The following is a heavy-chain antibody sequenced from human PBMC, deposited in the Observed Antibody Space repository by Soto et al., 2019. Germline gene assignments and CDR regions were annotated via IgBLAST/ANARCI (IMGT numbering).Heavy chain of an antibody. CDR1: GGTFSSYA. Sequence: SVKVSCKASGGTFSSYAISWVRQAPGQGLEWMGGIIPIFGTANYAQKFQGRVTITADKSTSTAYMELSSLRSEDTAVYYCIGQLGTDAFDIWGQGTMVTVSS. CDR2: IIPIFGTA. J-gene: IGHJ3*02. D-gene: IGHD6-6*01. CDR3: IGQLGTDAFDI. V-gene: IGHV1-69*06.